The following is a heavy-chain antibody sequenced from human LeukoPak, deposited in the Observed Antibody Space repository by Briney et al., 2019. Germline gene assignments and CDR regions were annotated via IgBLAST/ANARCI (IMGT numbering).Heavy chain of an antibody. CDR1: GDSISSGEYH. Sequence: SQTLSLTCTISGDSISSGEYHWTWIRQPPGKGLEWIGYIYYDGSTYYNPSLKSRLTLSLGRSKNQFSLRLTSVTAADTAVYYCARGLAAPGPFDYWGQGTLVTVSS. CDR3: ARGLAAPGPFDY. CDR2: IYYDGST. J-gene: IGHJ4*02. V-gene: IGHV4-30-2*01. D-gene: IGHD6-13*01.